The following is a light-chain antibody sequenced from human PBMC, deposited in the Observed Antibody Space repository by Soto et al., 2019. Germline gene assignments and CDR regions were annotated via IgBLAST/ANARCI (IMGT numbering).Light chain of an antibody. J-gene: IGLJ1*01. CDR3: SSYGGYNNVV. CDR1: SSHVGGYNY. Sequence: QSALTQPPSASGSPGQSVTISCTGTSSHVGGYNYVSWFQQHPGKAPKLIIHEVNQRPSGVPDRFSGSKSGNTASLTVSGLQAEDEATYYCSSYGGYNNVVFGTGTKLTVL. CDR2: EVN. V-gene: IGLV2-8*01.